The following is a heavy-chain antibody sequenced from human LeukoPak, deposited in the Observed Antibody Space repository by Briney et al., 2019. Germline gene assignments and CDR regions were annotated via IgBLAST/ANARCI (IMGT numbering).Heavy chain of an antibody. CDR1: GFTFSSYG. J-gene: IGHJ3*02. Sequence: PGGSLRLSCAASGFTFSSYGMHWVRQAPGKGLEWVAFIRYDGSNKYYADSVKGRFTISRDNSKNTLYLQMNSLRAEDTAVYYCARDRGYCSGGSCYFAAFDIWGQGTMVTVSS. V-gene: IGHV3-30*02. D-gene: IGHD2-15*01. CDR2: IRYDGSNK. CDR3: ARDRGYCSGGSCYFAAFDI.